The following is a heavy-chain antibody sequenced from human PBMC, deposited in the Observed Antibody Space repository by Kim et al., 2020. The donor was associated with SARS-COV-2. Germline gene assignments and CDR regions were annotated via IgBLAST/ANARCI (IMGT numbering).Heavy chain of an antibody. D-gene: IGHD6-6*01. CDR1: GFTFSSYG. CDR2: IWYDGSNK. V-gene: IGHV3-33*01. J-gene: IGHJ5*02. Sequence: GGSLRLSCAASGFTFSSYGMHWVRQAPGKGLEWVAVIWYDGSNKYYADSVKGRFTISRDNSKNTLYLQMNSLRAEDTAVYYCARAALVYSSSSGWFDPWGQGTLVTVYS. CDR3: ARAALVYSSSSGWFDP.